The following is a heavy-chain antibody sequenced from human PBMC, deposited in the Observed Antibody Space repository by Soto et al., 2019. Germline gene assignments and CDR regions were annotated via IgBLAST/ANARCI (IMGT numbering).Heavy chain of an antibody. CDR2: ISPYNGNT. D-gene: IGHD6-19*01. J-gene: IGHJ3*02. V-gene: IGHV1-18*01. CDR1: GYTFISYR. CDR3: ATDSQKWLVDAFDI. Sequence: QVQLAQSGGEVKKPGASVRVSCKATGYTFISYRISWVRQAPGQGLEWMGWISPYNGNTNYAQSFQGRVSMSTDTSTSTAYMELRSLRCDDTAVYYCATDSQKWLVDAFDIWGQETMVTVSS.